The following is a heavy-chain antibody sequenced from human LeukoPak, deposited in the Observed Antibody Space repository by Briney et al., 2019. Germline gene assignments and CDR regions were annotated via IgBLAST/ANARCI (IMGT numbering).Heavy chain of an antibody. CDR2: ISGSGGGT. J-gene: IGHJ4*02. CDR1: GFTFNSYA. D-gene: IGHD1-26*01. Sequence: GGSLRLSCAASGFTFNSYAMSWVRQAPEKGLEWVATISGSGGGTYYADSMKGRFTISRDDSKNTLYLQMNSLRAEDTAVYYCAKDLGRYRNNYFDYWGQGTLVTVSS. CDR3: AKDLGRYRNNYFDY. V-gene: IGHV3-23*01.